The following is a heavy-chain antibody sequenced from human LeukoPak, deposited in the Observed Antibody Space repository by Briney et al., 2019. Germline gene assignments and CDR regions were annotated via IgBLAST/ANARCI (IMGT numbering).Heavy chain of an antibody. Sequence: PGGSLRLSCAASGFTFSSYEMNWVRQAPGKGLEWVSYISSSGSTIYYADSVKGRFTISRDNAKNSLYLQMNSLRAEDTAVYYRARDSSIAVAGTPFYVWGKGTTVTVSS. V-gene: IGHV3-48*03. J-gene: IGHJ6*04. CDR3: ARDSSIAVAGTPFYV. CDR2: ISSSGSTI. CDR1: GFTFSSYE. D-gene: IGHD6-19*01.